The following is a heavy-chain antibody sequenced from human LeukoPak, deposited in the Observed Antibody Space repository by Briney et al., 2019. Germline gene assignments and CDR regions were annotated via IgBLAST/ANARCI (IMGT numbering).Heavy chain of an antibody. CDR2: VYYSGST. J-gene: IGHJ4*02. CDR3: ARESAVTTYYYFDY. V-gene: IGHV4-59*01. CDR1: GGFITAYY. Sequence: SETLSLTCTVSGGFITAYYWSWIRQPPGKGLEWIGYVYYSGSTNYNPSLKSRVTISVDTSKNQFSLKLSSVTAADTAVYYCARESAVTTYYYFDYWGQGTLVTVSS. D-gene: IGHD4-17*01.